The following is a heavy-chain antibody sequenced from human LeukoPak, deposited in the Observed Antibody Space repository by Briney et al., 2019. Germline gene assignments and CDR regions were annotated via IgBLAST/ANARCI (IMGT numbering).Heavy chain of an antibody. CDR1: GFTVSNNY. J-gene: IGHJ3*02. D-gene: IGHD3-22*01. Sequence: PGGSLRLSCAASGFTVSNNYMSWVRQAPGKGLEWVSVIYSGGGTYYADSVKGRFTISRDNSKNTLFLQMNSLRVEDTAVYYCVRPNYYMKDAFDIWGQGTMVTVSS. CDR2: IYSGGGT. V-gene: IGHV3-53*01. CDR3: VRPNYYMKDAFDI.